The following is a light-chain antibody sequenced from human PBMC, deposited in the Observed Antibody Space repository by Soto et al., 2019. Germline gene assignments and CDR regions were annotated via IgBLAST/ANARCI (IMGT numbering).Light chain of an antibody. J-gene: IGKJ4*01. Sequence: IEVTQTTSSLSASVGDRVTITCRASQGISSYLAWYQQKPGKAPNLLIYDASTLHSGVPSRFSGGGSGTDFTLTISSLQPEDFATYYCQQVNVYPSTFGGGGMVAIK. CDR1: QGISSY. CDR3: QQVNVYPST. V-gene: IGKV1-9*01. CDR2: DAS.